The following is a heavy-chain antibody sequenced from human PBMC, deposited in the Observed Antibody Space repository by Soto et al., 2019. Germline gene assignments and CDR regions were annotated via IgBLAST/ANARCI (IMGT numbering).Heavy chain of an antibody. D-gene: IGHD6-19*01. CDR2: ISSSSSYI. CDR3: ARERKIAVAGRVFGY. J-gene: IGHJ4*02. V-gene: IGHV3-21*01. CDR1: GFTFSSYS. Sequence: GGSLRLSCAASGFTFSSYSMNWVRQAPGKGLEWVSSISSSSSYIYYADSVKGRFTISRDNAKNSLYLQMNSLRAEDTAVYYCARERKIAVAGRVFGYWGQGTLVTVSS.